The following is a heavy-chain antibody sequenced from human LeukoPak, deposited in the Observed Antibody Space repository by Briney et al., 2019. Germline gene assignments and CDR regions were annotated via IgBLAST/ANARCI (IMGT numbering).Heavy chain of an antibody. CDR2: INPNSGGP. CDR1: GYSFTGYY. V-gene: IGHV1-2*06. CDR3: VRGYSYGFYFDY. Sequence: ASVKVSCKTSGYSFTGYYIHWVRQAPGQGLEWMGRINPNSGGPNYGQKFQGTVTMNRDTSISTAYLELSNLRSDDTAAYYCVRGYSYGFYFDYWGQGSLVTVSS. J-gene: IGHJ4*02. D-gene: IGHD5-18*01.